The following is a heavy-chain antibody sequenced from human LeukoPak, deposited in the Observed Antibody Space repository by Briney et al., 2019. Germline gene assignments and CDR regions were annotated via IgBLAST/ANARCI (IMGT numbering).Heavy chain of an antibody. J-gene: IGHJ3*02. Sequence: SETLSLTCTVSGGSISSGSYYWSWIRQPAGKGLEWIGRIYTSGSTNYNPSLKSRVTISVDTSKNQFSLKLSSVTAADTAVYYCARSFGGAQLRTGAFDIWGQGTMVTVSS. CDR3: ARSFGGAQLRTGAFDI. CDR1: GGSISSGSYY. D-gene: IGHD3-10*01. V-gene: IGHV4-61*02. CDR2: IYTSGST.